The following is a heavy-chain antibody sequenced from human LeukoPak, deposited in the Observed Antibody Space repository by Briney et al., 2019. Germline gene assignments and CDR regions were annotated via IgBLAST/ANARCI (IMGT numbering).Heavy chain of an antibody. V-gene: IGHV1-69*05. CDR2: IIPIFGTA. CDR1: GYTFTNYY. D-gene: IGHD3-22*01. J-gene: IGHJ4*02. CDR3: AWNVDYYDSSGPSPYYFDY. Sequence: SVKVSCKASGYTFTNYYIHWVRQAPGQGLEWMGGIIPIFGTANYAQKFQGRVTITTDESTSTAYMELSSLRSEDTAVYYCAWNVDYYDSSGPSPYYFDYWGQGTLVTVSS.